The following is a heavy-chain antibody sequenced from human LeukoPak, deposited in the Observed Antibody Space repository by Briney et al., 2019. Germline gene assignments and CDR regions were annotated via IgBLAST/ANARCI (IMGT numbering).Heavy chain of an antibody. J-gene: IGHJ4*02. D-gene: IGHD1-26*01. Sequence: GGSLRLSCATSGFTFSTYGMHWVRQAPGKGLEWVAFIRYDGSNKYYTDSVKGRFTISRDNSKNTLYLQMNSLRAEDTALYFCAQWSRYFDYWGQGTLVTVSS. CDR2: IRYDGSNK. CDR3: AQWSRYFDY. V-gene: IGHV3-30*02. CDR1: GFTFSTYG.